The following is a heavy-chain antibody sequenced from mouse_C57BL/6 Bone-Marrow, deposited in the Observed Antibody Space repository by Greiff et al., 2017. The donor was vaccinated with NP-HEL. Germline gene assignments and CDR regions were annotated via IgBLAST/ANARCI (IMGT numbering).Heavy chain of an antibody. J-gene: IGHJ3*01. CDR1: GYTFTDYY. CDR2: IYPGSGNT. CDR3: ASTHYDYDGAWFAY. V-gene: IGHV1-76*01. Sequence: QVHVKQSGAELVRPGASVKLSCKASGYTFTDYYINWVKQRPGQGLEWIARIYPGSGNTYYNEKFKGKATLTAEKSSSTAYMQLSSLTSEDSAVYFCASTHYDYDGAWFAYWGQGTLVTVSA. D-gene: IGHD2-4*01.